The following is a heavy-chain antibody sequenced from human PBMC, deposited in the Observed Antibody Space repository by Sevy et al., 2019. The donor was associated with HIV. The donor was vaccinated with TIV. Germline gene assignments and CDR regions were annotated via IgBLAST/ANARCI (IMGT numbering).Heavy chain of an antibody. J-gene: IGHJ5*02. CDR3: AIAQTRGVDADIRWFDP. CDR1: GFTFSSYW. D-gene: IGHD3-10*01. Sequence: GGSLRLSCAASGFTFSSYWMHWVRQAPGKGLVWVSRINSDGSSTSYANSVKGRFTISRDNAKNTLYLQMNSLRAEDTAVYYCAIAQTRGVDADIRWFDPWGQGTLVTVSS. CDR2: INSDGSST. V-gene: IGHV3-74*01.